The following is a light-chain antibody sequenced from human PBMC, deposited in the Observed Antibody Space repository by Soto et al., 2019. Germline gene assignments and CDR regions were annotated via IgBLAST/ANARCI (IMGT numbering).Light chain of an antibody. CDR1: QSVSSN. CDR3: QQYDTSPRT. J-gene: IGKJ1*01. Sequence: EIVMTQSPAPLSVSPGERATLSCRASQSVSSNLAWYQQKPGQAPKLLIYGASTRATGIPDRFSGSGSGTDCSLTISRLEPEDFSVYYCQQYDTSPRTLGQGTKVDIK. V-gene: IGKV3-15*01. CDR2: GAS.